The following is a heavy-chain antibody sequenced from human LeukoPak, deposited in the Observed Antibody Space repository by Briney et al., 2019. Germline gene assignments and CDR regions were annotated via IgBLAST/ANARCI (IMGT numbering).Heavy chain of an antibody. CDR2: IWYDGSNK. Sequence: PGGSLRLSCAASGFTFSSYGMHWVRQAPGKGLEWVAVIWYDGSNKYYADSVKGRFTISRDNSKNTLYLQMNSLRSDDTAVYYCARDYLVSGRGYSSSSNWFDPWGQGTLVTVSS. D-gene: IGHD6-13*01. CDR1: GFTFSSYG. CDR3: ARDYLVSGRGYSSSSNWFDP. V-gene: IGHV3-33*01. J-gene: IGHJ5*02.